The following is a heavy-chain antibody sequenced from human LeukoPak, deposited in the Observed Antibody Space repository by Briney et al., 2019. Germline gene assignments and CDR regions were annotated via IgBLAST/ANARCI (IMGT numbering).Heavy chain of an antibody. Sequence: GGSLRLSCAASGFTFSSYSMNWVRQAPGKGLEWVSSISSSSSYIYYADSVKGRFTISRDNAKNSLDLQMNSLRAEDTAVYYCASSITMIVEGAFDIWGQGTMVTVSS. CDR3: ASSITMIVEGAFDI. CDR1: GFTFSSYS. CDR2: ISSSSSYI. J-gene: IGHJ3*02. V-gene: IGHV3-21*01. D-gene: IGHD3-22*01.